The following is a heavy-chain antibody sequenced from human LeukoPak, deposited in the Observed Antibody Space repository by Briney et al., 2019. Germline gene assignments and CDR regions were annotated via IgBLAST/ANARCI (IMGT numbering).Heavy chain of an antibody. J-gene: IGHJ3*02. CDR2: ISYDGSNK. CDR1: GFTFSSYA. V-gene: IGHV3-30-3*01. D-gene: IGHD6-13*01. Sequence: GGSLRLSCAASGFTFSSYAMHWVRQAPGKGLEWVAVISYDGSNKYYADSVKGRFTISRDNSKNTLYLQMNSLRAEDTAVYYRARGGMSDYAFDIWGQGTMVTVSS. CDR3: ARGGMSDYAFDI.